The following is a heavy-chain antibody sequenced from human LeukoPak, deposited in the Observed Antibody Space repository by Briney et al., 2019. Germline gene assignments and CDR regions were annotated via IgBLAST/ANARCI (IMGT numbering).Heavy chain of an antibody. D-gene: IGHD3-22*01. V-gene: IGHV3-30-3*01. J-gene: IGHJ4*02. Sequence: GRSLRLSCAASGFTFSSYAMHWVRQAPGKGLEWVAVISYDGSNKYYADSVRGRFTISRDNSKNTLYLQMNSLRAEDTAVYYCARYYYDSFDYWGQGALVTVSS. CDR3: ARYYYDSFDY. CDR2: ISYDGSNK. CDR1: GFTFSSYA.